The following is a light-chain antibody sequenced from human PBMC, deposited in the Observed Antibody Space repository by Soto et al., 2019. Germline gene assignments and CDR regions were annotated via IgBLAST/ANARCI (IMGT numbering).Light chain of an antibody. Sequence: QSALTQPRSVSGSPGHSVTISCTGTSSDVGGYSYVSWYQQHPGKAPKLMISDVSKRPSGVPDRFSGSKFGNTASLTISGLQAEDEADYYCSSYTSSSTPVVFGGGTKVTVL. V-gene: IGLV2-11*01. CDR3: SSYTSSSTPVV. J-gene: IGLJ2*01. CDR1: SSDVGGYSY. CDR2: DVS.